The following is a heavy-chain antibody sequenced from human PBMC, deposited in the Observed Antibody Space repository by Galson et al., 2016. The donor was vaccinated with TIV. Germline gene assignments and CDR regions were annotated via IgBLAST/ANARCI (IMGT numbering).Heavy chain of an antibody. CDR1: GFTFRDYG. V-gene: IGHV3-23*01. CDR2: INASGGSA. CDR3: VREGRDGYNPYFDY. D-gene: IGHD5-24*01. Sequence: LRLSCAVSGFTFRDYGVSWVRQAPGKGLEWVSDINASGGSAYYGDSVKGRFTISRDNSKNTVYLQMNSLRAEDTAVYYCVREGRDGYNPYFDYWGQGTLVTVSS. J-gene: IGHJ4*02.